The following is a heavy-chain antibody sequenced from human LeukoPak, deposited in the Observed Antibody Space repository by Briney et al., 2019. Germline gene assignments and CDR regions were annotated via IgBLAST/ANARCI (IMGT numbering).Heavy chain of an antibody. CDR2: IRYDGRNK. D-gene: IGHD4-17*01. CDR3: AKDWRDYGDYRGYFDY. CDR1: GFTFSSYG. J-gene: IGHJ4*02. V-gene: IGHV3-30*02. Sequence: GGSQRLSCAASGFTFSSYGMHWVRQAPGKGLEWVAFIRYDGRNKYYADSVKGRFTISRDNSKNTLYLQMNSLRAEDTAAYYCAKDWRDYGDYRGYFDYWGQGTLVTVSS.